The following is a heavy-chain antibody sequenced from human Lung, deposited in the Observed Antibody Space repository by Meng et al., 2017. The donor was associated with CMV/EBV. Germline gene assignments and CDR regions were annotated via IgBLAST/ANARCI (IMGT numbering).Heavy chain of an antibody. D-gene: IGHD1-26*01. CDR2: ISCYNRNT. CDR1: SSTVNTYG. CDR3: ANVAVGITAGDY. V-gene: IGHV1-18*01. Sequence: QLVRLGGGVAKTGASGKYVLKAFSSTVNTYGITWVRQAPEPGREWLGWISCYNRNTNYAQTLQGRVAMTTETSTTTGYMALGRLRSDDTGEYSCANVAVGITAGDYWGQGTLVTVSS. J-gene: IGHJ4*02.